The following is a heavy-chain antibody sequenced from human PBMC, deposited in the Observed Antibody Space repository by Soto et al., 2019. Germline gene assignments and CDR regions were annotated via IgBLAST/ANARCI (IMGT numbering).Heavy chain of an antibody. CDR2: IIPIFGTA. D-gene: IGHD5-18*01. CDR1: GGTFSSYA. J-gene: IGHJ2*01. Sequence: QVQLVQSGAEVKKPGSSVKVSSKASGGTFSSYAISGVRQAPGQGLEWMGRIIPIFGTANYAQTFQGRVTITADESTSTAYMELSSLRSEDTDVYYCARGRYSYGHYWYFDLWGRGTLVTVSS. CDR3: ARGRYSYGHYWYFDL. V-gene: IGHV1-69*18.